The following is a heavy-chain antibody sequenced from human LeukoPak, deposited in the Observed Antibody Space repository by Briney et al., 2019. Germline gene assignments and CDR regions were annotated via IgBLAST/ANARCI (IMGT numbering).Heavy chain of an antibody. CDR3: ARVTMVRGVITNYGMDV. Sequence: SETLSLTCAVYGGSFSGYYWSWIRQPPGKGLEWIGEINQSGNTNYNASLKSRVTISVDTSKNQFSLKLSSVTAADTAVYYSARVTMVRGVITNYGMDVWGKGTTVTVSS. CDR1: GGSFSGYY. CDR2: INQSGNT. D-gene: IGHD3-10*01. J-gene: IGHJ6*04. V-gene: IGHV4-34*01.